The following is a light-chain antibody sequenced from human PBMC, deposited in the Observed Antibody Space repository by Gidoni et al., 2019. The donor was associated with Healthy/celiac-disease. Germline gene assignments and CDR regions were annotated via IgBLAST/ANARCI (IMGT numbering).Light chain of an antibody. J-gene: IGLJ3*02. V-gene: IGLV2-23*02. Sequence: QSALTQPASVSGSPGQSITISCTGTSSDVGSYNLVSWYQQHPGKAPKLMIYEVSQRPSGVSNRFSGSKSGNTASLTISGLQAEDEADYYCCSYAGSNWVFGGGTKLTVL. CDR2: EVS. CDR3: CSYAGSNWV. CDR1: SSDVGSYNL.